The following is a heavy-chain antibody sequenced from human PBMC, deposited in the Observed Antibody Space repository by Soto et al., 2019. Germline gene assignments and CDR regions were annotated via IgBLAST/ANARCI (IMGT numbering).Heavy chain of an antibody. CDR1: GFTFSSYG. CDR2: ISYDGSNK. V-gene: IGHV3-30*18. D-gene: IGHD1-26*01. J-gene: IGHJ4*02. CDR3: AKDWDIHL. Sequence: GSLRLSCAASGFTFSSYGMHWVRQAPGKGLEWVAVISYDGSNKYYADSVKGRFTISRDNSKNTLYLQMNSLRAEDTAVYYCAKDWDIHLWGQGTLVTVSS.